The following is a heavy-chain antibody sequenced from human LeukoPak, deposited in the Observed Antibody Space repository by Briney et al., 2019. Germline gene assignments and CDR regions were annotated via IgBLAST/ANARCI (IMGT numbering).Heavy chain of an antibody. CDR3: AREISRYCSGGSCSYYFDY. J-gene: IGHJ4*02. D-gene: IGHD2-15*01. Sequence: SQTLSLTCAVSGGSISSGGYSWSWIRQPPGKGLEWIGYIYHSGSTYYNPSLKSRVTISVDTSKNQFSLKLSSVTAADTAVYYCAREISRYCSGGSCSYYFDYWGQGTLVTVSS. V-gene: IGHV4-30-2*05. CDR1: GGSISSGGYS. CDR2: IYHSGST.